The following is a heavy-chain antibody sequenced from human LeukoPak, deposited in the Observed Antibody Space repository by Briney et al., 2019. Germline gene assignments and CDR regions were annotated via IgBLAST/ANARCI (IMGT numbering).Heavy chain of an antibody. CDR3: ARGATVVTQGDAFDI. CDR1: GYTFTGYY. CDR2: INPNSGGT. Sequence: ASVKVSCKASGYTFTGYYMHWVRQAPGQGLEWMGWINPNSGGTNYAQKFQGRVTMTRDTSISTAYMELSRLRSDDTPVYYCARGATVVTQGDAFDIWGQGTMVTVSS. V-gene: IGHV1-2*02. D-gene: IGHD4-23*01. J-gene: IGHJ3*02.